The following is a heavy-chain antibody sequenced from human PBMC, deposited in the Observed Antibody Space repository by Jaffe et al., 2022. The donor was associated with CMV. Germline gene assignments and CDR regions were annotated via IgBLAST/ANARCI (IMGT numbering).Heavy chain of an antibody. J-gene: IGHJ4*02. CDR1: GYTFTSYA. CDR3: ARGPDILTSFDY. CDR2: INAGNGNT. D-gene: IGHD3-9*01. V-gene: IGHV1-3*01. Sequence: QVQLVQSGAEVKKPGASVKVSCKASGYTFTSYAMHWVRQAPGQRLEWMGWINAGNGNTKYSQKFQGRVTITRDTSASTAYMELSSLRSEDTAVYYCARGPDILTSFDYWGQGTLVTVSS.